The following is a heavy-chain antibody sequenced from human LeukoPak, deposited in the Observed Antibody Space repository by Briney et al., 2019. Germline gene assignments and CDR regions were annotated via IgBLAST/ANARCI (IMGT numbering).Heavy chain of an antibody. CDR1: GYTFTGYY. V-gene: IGHV1-69*13. CDR2: IIPIFGKA. Sequence: SVKVSCKASGYTFTGYYMHWVRQAPGQGLEWMGGIIPIFGKANYAQKFQGRVTITADESTSTAYMELSSLRSEDTAVYYCARVAGGRYCSSTSCYMRGWFDPWGQGTLVTVSS. CDR3: ARVAGGRYCSSTSCYMRGWFDP. J-gene: IGHJ5*02. D-gene: IGHD2-2*02.